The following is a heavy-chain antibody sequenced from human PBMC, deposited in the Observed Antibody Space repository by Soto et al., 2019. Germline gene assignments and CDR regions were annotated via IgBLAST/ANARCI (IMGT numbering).Heavy chain of an antibody. D-gene: IGHD5-12*01. CDR1: GGSINTFY. CDR3: AREGSYSAYNFAHGIQLWSFDF. CDR2: IFSSGST. Sequence: TASGGSINTFYWSWVRQPAGKGLEWIGRIFSSGSTSFNPSLESRVAMSVDTSKNHFSLNLSSVTAADMAVYYCAREGSYSAYNFAHGIQLWSFDFWGQGALVTVSS. J-gene: IGHJ4*02. V-gene: IGHV4-4*07.